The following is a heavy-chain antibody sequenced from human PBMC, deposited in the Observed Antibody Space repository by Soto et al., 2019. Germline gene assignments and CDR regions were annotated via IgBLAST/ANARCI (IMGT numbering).Heavy chain of an antibody. CDR2: ISYDGSNK. CDR1: GFTFSSYG. J-gene: IGHJ3*02. Sequence: GGSLRLSYAASGFTFSSYGMHWVRQAPGKGLEWVAVISYDGSNKYYADSVKGRFTISRDNSKNTLYLQMNSLRAEDTAVYYCAKSGITGTDDAFDIWGQGTMVTVS. D-gene: IGHD1-20*01. V-gene: IGHV3-30*18. CDR3: AKSGITGTDDAFDI.